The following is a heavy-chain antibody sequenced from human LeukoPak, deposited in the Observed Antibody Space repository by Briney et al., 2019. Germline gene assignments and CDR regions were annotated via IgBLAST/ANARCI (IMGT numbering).Heavy chain of an antibody. CDR1: GGTFSSYA. CDR3: ARSGYYGSGSYKSYFDY. J-gene: IGHJ4*02. Sequence: ASVKVSCKASGGTFSSYAISWVRQAPGQGLEWMGGIIPIFGTANYAQKFQGRVTITTDESTSTAYIELSSLRSEDTAVYYCARSGYYGSGSYKSYFDYWGQGTLVTVSS. CDR2: IIPIFGTA. V-gene: IGHV1-69*05. D-gene: IGHD3-10*01.